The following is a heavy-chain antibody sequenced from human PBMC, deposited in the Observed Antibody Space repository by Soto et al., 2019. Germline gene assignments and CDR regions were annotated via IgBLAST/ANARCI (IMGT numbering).Heavy chain of an antibody. CDR3: ARGDRGGFDL. CDR1: GFTFDYYW. J-gene: IGHJ3*01. CDR2: VHSGGTTT. V-gene: IGHV3-74*01. D-gene: IGHD3-10*01. Sequence: EVQLVESGGGLVQPGESLRLSCAASGFTFDYYWMHWVRQAPGKGLVWVSRVHSGGTTTTYADSVKGRFTISRDNARNTVSLRRSSLRAEDTAIYYCARGDRGGFDLWGHGTMVTVFS.